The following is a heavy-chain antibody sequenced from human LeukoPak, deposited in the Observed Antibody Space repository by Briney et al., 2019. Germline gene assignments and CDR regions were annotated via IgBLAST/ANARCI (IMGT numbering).Heavy chain of an antibody. CDR1: GFTFSSYA. CDR3: AKGRGGESWFDP. V-gene: IGHV3-23*01. CDR2: ISGSGGST. Sequence: GGSLRLSCAASGFTFSSYALSWVRQAPGKGLEWVSAISGSGGSTYYADSVKGRFTISRDNSKNTLYLQMNSLRAEDTAVYYCAKGRGGESWFDPWGQGTLVTVSS. D-gene: IGHD2-15*01. J-gene: IGHJ5*02.